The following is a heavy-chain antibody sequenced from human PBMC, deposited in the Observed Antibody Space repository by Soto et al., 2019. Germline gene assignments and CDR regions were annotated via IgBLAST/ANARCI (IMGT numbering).Heavy chain of an antibody. CDR3: IPDYGRVDRDFWSSFFVH. V-gene: IGHV3-15*01. Sequence: WGSLRLSCAASGFSFSNAWMSWVRQAPGKGLEWVGRIKSKTDGERTDYAAPVIGRFTISRDDAKSTVYLQMNSMEPEDTAIYYCIPDYGRVDRDFWSSFFVHWGQGSRVTVSS. CDR2: IKSKTDGERT. CDR1: GFSFSNAW. J-gene: IGHJ4*02. D-gene: IGHD3-3*01.